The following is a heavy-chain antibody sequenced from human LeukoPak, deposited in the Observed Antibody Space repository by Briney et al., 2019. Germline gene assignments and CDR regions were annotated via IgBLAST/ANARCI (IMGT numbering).Heavy chain of an antibody. J-gene: IGHJ2*01. CDR1: GYTFTHHG. CDR3: ARDPSNTSGWYQYFDA. D-gene: IGHD6-19*01. V-gene: IGHV1-18*01. Sequence: ASVRVSCKASGYTFTHHGIAWVRQAPGQGLEWMGWISCYNGDTIYAKKFQGRVTLTTEKSTSTVYMHLRSLTSDDTAVYYGARDPSNTSGWYQYFDAWGRGTLVSVSS. CDR2: ISCYNGDT.